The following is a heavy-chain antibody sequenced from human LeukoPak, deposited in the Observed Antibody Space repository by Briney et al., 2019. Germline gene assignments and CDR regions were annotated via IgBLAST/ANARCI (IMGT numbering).Heavy chain of an antibody. CDR1: GFTFSSYA. CDR3: ANGGPGRYCSSTSCAL. CDR2: ISGSGGST. V-gene: IGHV3-23*01. D-gene: IGHD2-2*01. Sequence: GGSLRLSCAASGFTFSSYAMSWVRQAPGKGLEWVSAISGSGGSTYYADSVRGRFTISKDNSNNTLFLQMNSLRAEDTAVYYCANGGPGRYCSSTSCALGGQGTLVTVSS. J-gene: IGHJ4*02.